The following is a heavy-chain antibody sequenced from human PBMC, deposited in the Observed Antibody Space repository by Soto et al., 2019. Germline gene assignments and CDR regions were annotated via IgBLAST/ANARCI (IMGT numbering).Heavy chain of an antibody. J-gene: IGHJ6*04. CDR2: IYYSGST. D-gene: IGHD1-7*01. CDR3: AREVGLPLYYYYGMEV. Sequence: QVQLQESGPGLVKPSQTLSLTCTVSGGSISSGGYYWSWIRQHPGKGLEWIGYIYYSGSTYYNPSLKSRVTISVDTSKNQFSLKLSSVTAADTAVYYCAREVGLPLYYYYGMEVWGKGTTVTVSS. CDR1: GGSISSGGYY. V-gene: IGHV4-31*03.